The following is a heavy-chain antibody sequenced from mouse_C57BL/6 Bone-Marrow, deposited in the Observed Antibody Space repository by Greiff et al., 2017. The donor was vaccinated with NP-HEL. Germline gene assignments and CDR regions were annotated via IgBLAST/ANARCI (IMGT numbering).Heavy chain of an antibody. Sequence: VKLQESGAELVMPGASVKLSCKASGYTFTSYWMHWVKQRPGQGLEWIGEIDPSDSYTNYNQKFKGKSTLTVDKSSSTAYMQLSSLTSEDSAVYYCAREWDFWFAYWGQGTLVTVSA. CDR3: AREWDFWFAY. D-gene: IGHD1-3*01. CDR1: GYTFTSYW. CDR2: IDPSDSYT. V-gene: IGHV1-69*01. J-gene: IGHJ3*01.